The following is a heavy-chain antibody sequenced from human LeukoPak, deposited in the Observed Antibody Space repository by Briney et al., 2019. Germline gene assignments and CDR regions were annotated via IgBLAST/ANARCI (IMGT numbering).Heavy chain of an antibody. D-gene: IGHD2-15*01. CDR2: IYYSGST. V-gene: IGHV4-59*01. J-gene: IGHJ4*02. CDR3: ARWGCSGGSCYRMFDY. Sequence: SETLSLTCTVSGGSISSYYWSWIRQPPGKGLEWIGYIYYSGSTNYNPSLKSRVTISVDTSKNQFSLKLSSVTAADTAVYYCARWGCSGGSCYRMFDYWGQGTLVTVSS. CDR1: GGSISSYY.